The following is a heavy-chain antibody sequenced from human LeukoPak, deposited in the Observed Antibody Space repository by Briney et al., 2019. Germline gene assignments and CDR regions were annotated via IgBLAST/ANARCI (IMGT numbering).Heavy chain of an antibody. CDR1: GFTFSPYA. CDR3: AKTNTSMVAPYYYGMDV. J-gene: IGHJ6*02. CDR2: ISGSGGST. V-gene: IGHV3-23*01. Sequence: GGSLRLSCAASGFTFSPYAVTWVRQAPVKGLEWVSGISGSGGSTYYADSVKGRFTISRDNSKKTLYLQMNSLRAEDTAVYYCAKTNTSMVAPYYYGMDVWGHGTTVTVSS. D-gene: IGHD5-18*01.